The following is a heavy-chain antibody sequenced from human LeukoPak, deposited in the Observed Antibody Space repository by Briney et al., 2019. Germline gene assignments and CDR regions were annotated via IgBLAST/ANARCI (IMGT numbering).Heavy chain of an antibody. D-gene: IGHD3-9*01. V-gene: IGHV4-34*01. CDR2: INHSGST. CDR3: ARQGLRYFDWARFDY. CDR1: GGSFSGYY. Sequence: SETLSLTCAVYGGSFSGYYWSWIRQPPGKGLEWIGEINHSGSTNYNPSLKSRVTISVDTSKNQFSLKLSSVTAADTAVYYCARQGLRYFDWARFDYWGQGTLVTVSS. J-gene: IGHJ4*02.